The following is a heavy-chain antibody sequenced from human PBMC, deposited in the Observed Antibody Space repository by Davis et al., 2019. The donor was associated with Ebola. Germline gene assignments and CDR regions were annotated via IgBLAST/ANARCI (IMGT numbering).Heavy chain of an antibody. CDR3: ARLYRGSFVY. Sequence: GSLRLSCTVSGGSISSSSYYWGWIRQPPGKGLEWIGSIYYSGSTYYNPSLKSRVTISVDTSKNQFSLKLSSVTAADTAVYYCARLYRGSFVYWGQGTLVTVSS. J-gene: IGHJ4*02. CDR2: IYYSGST. D-gene: IGHD1-26*01. CDR1: GGSISSSSYY. V-gene: IGHV4-39*01.